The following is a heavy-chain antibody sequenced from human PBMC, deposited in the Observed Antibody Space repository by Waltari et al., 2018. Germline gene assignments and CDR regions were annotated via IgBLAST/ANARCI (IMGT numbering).Heavy chain of an antibody. J-gene: IGHJ2*01. Sequence: EVQLLESGGGLVQPGGSLRLSCAASGFTFSSYALSWVRRAPGKGLEWVSAISGSGGSTYYADSVKGRFTISRDNSKNTLYLQMNSLRAEDTAVYYCAKAFTGSYWYFDLWGRGTLVTVSS. CDR1: GFTFSSYA. CDR3: AKAFTGSYWYFDL. V-gene: IGHV3-23*01. CDR2: ISGSGGST. D-gene: IGHD3-16*01.